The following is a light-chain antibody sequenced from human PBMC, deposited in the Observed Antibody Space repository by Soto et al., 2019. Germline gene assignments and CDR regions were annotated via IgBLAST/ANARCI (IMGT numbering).Light chain of an antibody. J-gene: IGKJ1*01. CDR1: QYINTR. CDR3: QQYDDWPS. CDR2: DAS. Sequence: EIVLTQSPATLSSFPGDRVTLSCRASQYINTRLAWYQHRPGQAPRLLIYDASRRASGIPGRFSGSGSGTEFTLTISSLQSEDFAVYYCQQYDDWPSFGQGTKVDIK. V-gene: IGKV3-15*01.